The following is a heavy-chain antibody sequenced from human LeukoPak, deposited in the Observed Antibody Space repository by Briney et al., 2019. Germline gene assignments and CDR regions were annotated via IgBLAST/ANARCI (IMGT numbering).Heavy chain of an antibody. D-gene: IGHD6-25*01. CDR1: GFTFSSYG. CDR3: ARELPAPQGLSQADAFDI. Sequence: GGSLRLSCAASGFTFSSYGMHWVRQAPGKGLEWVAVICYDGSNKYYADSVKGRFTIARDNSRNTLYLQINSLRAEDTAVYYCARELPAPQGLSQADAFDIWGQGTMVTVSS. V-gene: IGHV3-33*01. J-gene: IGHJ3*02. CDR2: ICYDGSNK.